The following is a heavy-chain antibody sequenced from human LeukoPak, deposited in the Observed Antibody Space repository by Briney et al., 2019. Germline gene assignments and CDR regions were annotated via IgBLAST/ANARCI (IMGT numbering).Heavy chain of an antibody. CDR1: GYTFTSYG. D-gene: IGHD2-2*01. CDR2: IIPILGIA. Sequence: ASVKVSCKASGYTFTSYGISWVRQAPGQGLEWMGRIIPILGIANYAQKFQGRVTITADKSTSTAYMELSSLRSEDTAVYYCARDSCSSTSCYPSYYGMDVWGQGTMVTVSS. V-gene: IGHV1-69*04. CDR3: ARDSCSSTSCYPSYYGMDV. J-gene: IGHJ6*02.